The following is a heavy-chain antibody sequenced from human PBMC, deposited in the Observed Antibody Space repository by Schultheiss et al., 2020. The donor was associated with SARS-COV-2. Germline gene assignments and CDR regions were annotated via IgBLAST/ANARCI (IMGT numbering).Heavy chain of an antibody. CDR1: GGSISSSNW. J-gene: IGHJ4*02. CDR3: ARLADYDILTGTSAFDY. D-gene: IGHD3-9*01. CDR2: IYYSGST. V-gene: IGHV4-4*02. Sequence: GSLRLSCAVSGGSISSSNWWSWVRQPPGKGLEWIGYIYYSGSTNYNPSLKSRVTISVDTSKNQFSLKLSSVTAADTAVYYCARLADYDILTGTSAFDYWGQGTLVTVSS.